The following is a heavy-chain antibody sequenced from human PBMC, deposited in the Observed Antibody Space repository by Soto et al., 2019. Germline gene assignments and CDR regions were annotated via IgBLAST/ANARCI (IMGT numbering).Heavy chain of an antibody. V-gene: IGHV3-23*01. Sequence: LRLSCAASGFTFSSYAMSWVRQAPGKGLEWVSAISGSGGSTYYADSVKGRFTISRDNSKNTLYLQMNSLRAEDTAVYYCAKTGGGGELGPLPFDYWGQGTLVTVSS. D-gene: IGHD3-16*01. CDR3: AKTGGGGELGPLPFDY. CDR2: ISGSGGST. CDR1: GFTFSSYA. J-gene: IGHJ4*02.